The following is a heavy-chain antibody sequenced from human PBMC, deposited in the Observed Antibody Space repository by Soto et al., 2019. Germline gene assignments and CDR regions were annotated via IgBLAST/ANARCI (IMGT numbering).Heavy chain of an antibody. V-gene: IGHV3-30-3*01. Sequence: GGSPRLSCAASGFSFSLYDIHWVRQAPGKGLEWVALISYDGSNKYYADSVKGRFTISRDNSNNTLYLQVNSLRAEDTAVYYCARGGYCSRTSCYRYGMDVWGQWPTVT. CDR3: ARGGYCSRTSCYRYGMDV. CDR2: ISYDGSNK. CDR1: GFSFSLYD. J-gene: IGHJ6*02. D-gene: IGHD2-2*03.